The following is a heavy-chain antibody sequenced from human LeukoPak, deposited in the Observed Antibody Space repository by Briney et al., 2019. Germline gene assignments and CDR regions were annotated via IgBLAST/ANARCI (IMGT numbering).Heavy chain of an antibody. D-gene: IGHD3-9*01. CDR2: IRYDGRNK. CDR3: AKVNDILTGAFDY. CDR1: GFTFSDYG. Sequence: GGSLRLSCAASGFTFSDYGMQWVRQAPGKGLQWVAFIRYDGRNKNYADSVKGRFTISRDNYKNTLYLQMNSLRAEDTAVYYCAKVNDILTGAFDYWGQGTLVTVSS. J-gene: IGHJ4*02. V-gene: IGHV3-30*02.